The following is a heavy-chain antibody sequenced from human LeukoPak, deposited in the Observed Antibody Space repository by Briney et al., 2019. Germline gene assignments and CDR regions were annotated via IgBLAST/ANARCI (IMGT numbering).Heavy chain of an antibody. CDR1: GGSISYSSYY. V-gene: IGHV4-39*02. CDR2: IYYTGSS. D-gene: IGHD2-15*01. Sequence: SETLSLTCTVSGGSISYSSYYWGWIRQPPGKGLVWIGSIYYTGSSYYNPSLKSRVAISVDTSKNQFSLKLRSVTAADTAVYYCARDCSGGSCFSGPFEYWGQGTLVTVSS. J-gene: IGHJ4*02. CDR3: ARDCSGGSCFSGPFEY.